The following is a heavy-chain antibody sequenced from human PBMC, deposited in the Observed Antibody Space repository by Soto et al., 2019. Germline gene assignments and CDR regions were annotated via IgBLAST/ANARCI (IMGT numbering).Heavy chain of an antibody. J-gene: IGHJ5*02. CDR3: ARQSLRRPFGRLILVALDS. Sequence: SETLSLTCTVSGGSISSSTYYWGWMRQPPGKGLEWIASFFYGGKNYYNPSLKSRVTISVDTSKNQFSLKLTSVTAADTAVYSCARQSLRRPFGRLILVALDSWGLGSLVTVSS. CDR1: GGSISSSTYY. V-gene: IGHV4-39*01. CDR2: FFYGGKN. D-gene: IGHD3-16*02.